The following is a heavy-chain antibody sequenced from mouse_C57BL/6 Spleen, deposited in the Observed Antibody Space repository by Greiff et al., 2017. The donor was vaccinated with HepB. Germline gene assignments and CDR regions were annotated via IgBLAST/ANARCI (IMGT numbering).Heavy chain of an antibody. Sequence: VQLQQSGAELVRPGASVTLSCKASGYTFTDYEMHWVKQTPVHGLEWIGAIDPETGGTAYNQKFKGKAILTADKSSSTAYMELRSLTSEDSAVYYCTSRGLMDYWGQGTSVTVSS. V-gene: IGHV1-15*01. J-gene: IGHJ4*01. D-gene: IGHD3-1*01. CDR3: TSRGLMDY. CDR2: IDPETGGT. CDR1: GYTFTDYE.